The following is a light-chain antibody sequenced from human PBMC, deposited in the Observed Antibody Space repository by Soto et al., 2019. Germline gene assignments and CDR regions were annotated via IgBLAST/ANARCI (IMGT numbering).Light chain of an antibody. Sequence: EEVMTQSPATLSVSPGERATLSCRASQFVSTNLAWYQQKPGQAPRLLIYSASTRATGIPARFSGSGSGTEFTLTISSLQSEDSAVYYCQQFNNWPPLTFGGGTKVEIK. CDR3: QQFNNWPPLT. CDR1: QFVSTN. J-gene: IGKJ4*01. V-gene: IGKV3-15*01. CDR2: SAS.